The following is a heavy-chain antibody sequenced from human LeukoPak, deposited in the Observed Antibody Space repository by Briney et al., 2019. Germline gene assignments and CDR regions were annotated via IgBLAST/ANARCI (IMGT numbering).Heavy chain of an antibody. CDR2: IYYSGST. D-gene: IGHD3-10*01. CDR3: ATPAFYGSGSYFDAFDI. CDR1: GGSISSSSYY. V-gene: IGHV4-39*01. J-gene: IGHJ3*02. Sequence: PSETLSPTCTVSGGSISSSSYYWGWIRQPPGKGLEWIGSIYYSGSTYYNPSLKSRVTISVDTSKNQFSLKLSSVTAADTAVYYCATPAFYGSGSYFDAFDIWGQGTMVTVSS.